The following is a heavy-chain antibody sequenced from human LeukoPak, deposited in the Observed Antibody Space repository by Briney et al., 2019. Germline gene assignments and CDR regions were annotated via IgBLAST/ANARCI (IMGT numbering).Heavy chain of an antibody. V-gene: IGHV3-48*04. CDR1: VFPFSSYS. Sequence: GGSLRLSCAASVFPFSSYSMDWVRQAPGKGLEWVSYVSSRSSTIYYADSVKGRFTISRDNAKNSLYLQMNSLRAEDTALCYCARVPGDYYYYMDVWGKGTTVTVSS. CDR2: VSSRSSTI. CDR3: ARVPGDYYYYMDV. J-gene: IGHJ6*03. D-gene: IGHD2-2*01.